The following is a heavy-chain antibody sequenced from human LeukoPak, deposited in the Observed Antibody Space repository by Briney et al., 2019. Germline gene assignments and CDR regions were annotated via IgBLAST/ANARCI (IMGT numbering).Heavy chain of an antibody. D-gene: IGHD6-19*01. Sequence: ASVKVSCKASGYTFPDYYMHWMRQAPGQGPEWMGWMNPNSGGTNYAQKFQGRVTMTRDTSITTAYMELSSLRSDDTAVYYCAPRRVAADKGFDYWGQGTLVTVSS. CDR2: MNPNSGGT. CDR3: APRRVAADKGFDY. V-gene: IGHV1-2*02. CDR1: GYTFPDYY. J-gene: IGHJ4*02.